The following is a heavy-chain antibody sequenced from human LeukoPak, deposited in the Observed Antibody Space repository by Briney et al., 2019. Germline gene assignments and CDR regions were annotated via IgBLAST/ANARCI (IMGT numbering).Heavy chain of an antibody. CDR3: ARDYSTVTTSFGY. D-gene: IGHD4-17*01. J-gene: IGHJ4*02. Sequence: PGRSLRLSCAASGFTFSSYAMHWVRQAPGKGLEWVAVISYDGSNKYYADSVKGRFTISRDNSKNTLYLQMNSLRAEDTAVYYCARDYSTVTTSFGYWGQGTLVTVSS. V-gene: IGHV3-30-3*01. CDR1: GFTFSSYA. CDR2: ISYDGSNK.